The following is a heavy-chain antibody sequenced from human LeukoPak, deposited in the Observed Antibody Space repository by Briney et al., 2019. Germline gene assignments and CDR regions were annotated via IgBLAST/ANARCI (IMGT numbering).Heavy chain of an antibody. CDR2: ISAYNGNT. CDR3: ARDEGVRYFDWLLSLDY. Sequence: EASVKVSCKASGYTFTSYGISWVRQAPGQGLEWMGWISAYNGNTNYAQKLQGRVTMTTDTSTSTAYMELRSLRSDDTAVHYCARDEGVRYFDWLLSLDYWGQGTLVTVSS. CDR1: GYTFTSYG. D-gene: IGHD3-9*01. J-gene: IGHJ4*02. V-gene: IGHV1-18*01.